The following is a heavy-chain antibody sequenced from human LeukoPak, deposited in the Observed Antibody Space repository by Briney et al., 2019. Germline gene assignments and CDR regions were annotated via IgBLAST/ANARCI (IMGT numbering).Heavy chain of an antibody. V-gene: IGHV4-4*07. J-gene: IGHJ6*03. CDR1: GGSISSYY. Sequence: SETLSLTCTVSGGSISSYYWSWIRQPAGKGLEWIGRIYTSGSTNYNPSLKSRVTMSVGTSKNQFSLKLSSVTAADTAVYYCARDLPIGYYYYMDVWGKGTTVTVSS. D-gene: IGHD1-26*01. CDR2: IYTSGST. CDR3: ARDLPIGYYYYMDV.